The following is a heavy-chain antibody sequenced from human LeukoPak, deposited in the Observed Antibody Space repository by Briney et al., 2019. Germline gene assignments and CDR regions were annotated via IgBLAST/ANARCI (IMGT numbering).Heavy chain of an antibody. CDR3: ARGSSGWYGYSDY. CDR1: GFTVSSNY. CDR2: MYSGGNT. D-gene: IGHD6-19*01. V-gene: IGHV3-66*01. Sequence: PGGSLRLSCAASGFTVSSNYMSWVRQAPGKGLEWVSVMYSGGNTYDADSVKGRFTISRDNSKNTLSLQMNSLRADDTAVYYCARGSSGWYGYSDYWGQGTLVTVSS. J-gene: IGHJ4*02.